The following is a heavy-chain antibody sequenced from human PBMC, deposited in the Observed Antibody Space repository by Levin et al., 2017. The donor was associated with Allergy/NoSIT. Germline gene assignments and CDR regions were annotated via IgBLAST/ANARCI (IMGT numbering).Heavy chain of an antibody. V-gene: IGHV3-74*01. D-gene: IGHD3-16*01. J-gene: IGHJ4*02. Sequence: AGTLKISCAASGFTFSSYWMHWVRHAPGKGLVWVSRISSDGSSANYADAVKGRFTISRDNAKNTLYLQMNSLRAEDTAVYFCAKGGKSHFDYWGQGTLVTVSS. CDR2: ISSDGSSA. CDR3: AKGGKSHFDY. CDR1: GFTFSSYW.